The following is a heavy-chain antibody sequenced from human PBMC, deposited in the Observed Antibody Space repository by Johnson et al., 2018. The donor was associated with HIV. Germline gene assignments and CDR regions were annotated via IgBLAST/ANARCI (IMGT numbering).Heavy chain of an antibody. J-gene: IGHJ3*02. CDR1: GSTFDDYA. V-gene: IGHV3-9*01. D-gene: IGHD6-13*01. Sequence: LLVESGGGLVQPGRSLRLSCAASGSTFDDYAMHWVRQAPGKGLEWVPGISWTSGSIGYADSVKGRFTISRDNAKNSLYLQMNSLRAEDTALYYCAKAYSSSWYGLDAFDIWGQGTMVTVSS. CDR3: AKAYSSSWYGLDAFDI. CDR2: ISWTSGSI.